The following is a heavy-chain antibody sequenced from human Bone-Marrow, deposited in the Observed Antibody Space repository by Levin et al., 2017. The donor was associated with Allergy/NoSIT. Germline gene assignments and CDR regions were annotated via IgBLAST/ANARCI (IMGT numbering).Heavy chain of an antibody. V-gene: IGHV1-2*04. CDR3: ARSGGPAARGDYYYYGMDV. D-gene: IGHD2-2*01. Sequence: VASVKVSCKASGYTFTGYYMHWVRQAPGQGLEWMGWINPNSGGTNYAQKFQGWVAMTRDTSISTAYMELSRLRSDDTAVYYCARSGGPAARGDYYYYGMDVWGQGTTVTVSS. J-gene: IGHJ6*02. CDR1: GYTFTGYY. CDR2: INPNSGGT.